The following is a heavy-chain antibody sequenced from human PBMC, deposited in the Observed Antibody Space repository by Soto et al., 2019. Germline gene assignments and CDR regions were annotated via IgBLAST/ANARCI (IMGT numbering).Heavy chain of an antibody. J-gene: IGHJ6*02. V-gene: IGHV1-69*01. CDR3: ARSQGSSTSLEIYYYYYYGMDV. D-gene: IGHD2-2*01. CDR1: GGTFSSYA. CDR2: IIPISDTT. Sequence: QVQLVQSGAEVKKPGSSVKVSCKASGGTFSSYAISWVRQAPGQGLEWMGGIIPISDTTNYAQKFQGRVTITADESTSTADMELSSLSSEDTAVDYCARSQGSSTSLEIYYYYYYGMDVWGQGTTVTVSS.